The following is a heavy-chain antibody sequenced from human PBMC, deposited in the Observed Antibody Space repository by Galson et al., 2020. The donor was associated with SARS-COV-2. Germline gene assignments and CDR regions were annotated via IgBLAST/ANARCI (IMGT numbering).Heavy chain of an antibody. CDR3: TIGYCSSTTCYPRFDP. CDR1: GFTFSGSA. D-gene: IGHD2-2*01. V-gene: IGHV3-73*01. J-gene: IGHJ5*02. CDR2: IKIKANNYAT. Sequence: GGSLRLSCAASGFTFSGSAIHWVRQASGKGLEWVGRIKIKANNYATAYAASVKGRFTLSRDDSKNTAYLQMNSLRSEDTAVYYCTIGYCSSTTCYPRFDPWGQGTLVTGSS.